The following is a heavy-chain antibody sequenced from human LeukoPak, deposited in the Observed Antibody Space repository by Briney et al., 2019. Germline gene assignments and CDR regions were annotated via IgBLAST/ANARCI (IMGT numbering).Heavy chain of an antibody. D-gene: IGHD3-16*02. Sequence: KPGGSLRLSCAASGFTFNDYYMSWLRQAPGEGLEWISYISGSGDRIYYADSVKGRFTISRDNAKNSLYLQLNSLRAEDTAVYYCARDYAWDSYGLVLDSWGQGALVTVSS. CDR3: ARDYAWDSYGLVLDS. CDR1: GFTFNDYY. J-gene: IGHJ4*02. CDR2: ISGSGDRI. V-gene: IGHV3-11*01.